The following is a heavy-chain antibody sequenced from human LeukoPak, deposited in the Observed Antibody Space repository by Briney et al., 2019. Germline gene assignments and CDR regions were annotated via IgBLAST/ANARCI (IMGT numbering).Heavy chain of an antibody. CDR3: ASPYYYDSSGYFDAFDI. V-gene: IGHV1-69*04. J-gene: IGHJ3*02. D-gene: IGHD3-22*01. CDR2: IIPILGVA. CDR1: GYTFTSYD. Sequence: SVKVSCKASGYTFTSYDINWVRQAPGQGLEWMGRIIPILGVANYAQKFQGRVTITADKSTSTAYMELSSLRSEDTAVYYCASPYYYDSSGYFDAFDIWGQGTMVTVSS.